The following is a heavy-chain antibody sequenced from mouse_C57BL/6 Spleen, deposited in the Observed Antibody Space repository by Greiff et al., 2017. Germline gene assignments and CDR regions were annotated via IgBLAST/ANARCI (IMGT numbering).Heavy chain of an antibody. CDR1: GYTFTSYW. Sequence: QVQLQQPGAELVRPGTSVKLSCKASGYTFTSYWMHWVKQRPGQGLEWIGVIDPSDSYTNYNQKFKGKATLTVDTSSSTAYMQLSSLTSEDSAVYYCARTSPVVAADYWGQGTTLTVSS. D-gene: IGHD1-1*01. CDR3: ARTSPVVAADY. J-gene: IGHJ2*01. CDR2: IDPSDSYT. V-gene: IGHV1-59*01.